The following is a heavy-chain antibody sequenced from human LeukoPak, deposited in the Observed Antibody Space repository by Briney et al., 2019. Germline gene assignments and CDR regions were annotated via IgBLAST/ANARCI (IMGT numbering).Heavy chain of an antibody. V-gene: IGHV3-7*03. D-gene: IGHD4-11*01. Sequence: PGRSLRLSCAASGFTFSSLWMTWVRQAPGKGLEWVANIKKDGSEKYYVDSVKGRFTISRDNAKNSLFLQMNSLRAADTAVYYCARGGSGGSNYWFYWGQGTLVTVSS. CDR2: IKKDGSEK. CDR1: GFTFSSLW. J-gene: IGHJ4*02. CDR3: ARGGSGGSNYWFY.